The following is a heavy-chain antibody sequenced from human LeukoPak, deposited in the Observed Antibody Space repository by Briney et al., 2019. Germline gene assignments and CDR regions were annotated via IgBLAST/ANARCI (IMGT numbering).Heavy chain of an antibody. CDR2: INWNGGST. Sequence: GGSLRLSCAASGFTFDDYGMSWVRQAPGKGPEWVSGINWNGGSTGYADSVKGRFTISRDNAKNSLYLQMNSLRAEDTAVYYCAREHYFYHMDGWGEGTTVTVSS. V-gene: IGHV3-20*04. CDR1: GFTFDDYG. J-gene: IGHJ6*03. CDR3: AREHYFYHMDG.